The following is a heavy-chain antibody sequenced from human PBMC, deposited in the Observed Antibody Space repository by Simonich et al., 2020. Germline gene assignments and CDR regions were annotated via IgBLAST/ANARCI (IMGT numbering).Heavy chain of an antibody. J-gene: IGHJ3*02. CDR2: ISSSGSTI. V-gene: IGHV3-48*03. D-gene: IGHD5-12*01. Sequence: QPGGSLRLSCAASGFTFSSYEMNWVRQAPGKGLEWFSYISSSGSTIYYADSVKGRFTISRDNAKNSLYLQMNSLRAEDTAGYYCAREKWLRFAFDIWGQGTMVTVSS. CDR3: AREKWLRFAFDI. CDR1: GFTFSSYE.